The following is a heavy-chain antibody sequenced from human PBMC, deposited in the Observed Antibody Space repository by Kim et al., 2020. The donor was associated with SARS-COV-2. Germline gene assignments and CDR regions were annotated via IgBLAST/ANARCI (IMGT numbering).Heavy chain of an antibody. V-gene: IGHV3-30*18. J-gene: IGHJ5*02. CDR1: GFTFSSYG. CDR3: AKDSGYDGALPFDP. D-gene: IGHD5-12*01. CDR2: ISYDGSNK. Sequence: GGSLRLSCAASGFTFSSYGMHWVRQAPGKGLEWVAVISYDGSNKYYADSVKGRFTISRDNSKNTLYLQMNSLRAEDTAVYYCAKDSGYDGALPFDPWGQGTLVTVSS.